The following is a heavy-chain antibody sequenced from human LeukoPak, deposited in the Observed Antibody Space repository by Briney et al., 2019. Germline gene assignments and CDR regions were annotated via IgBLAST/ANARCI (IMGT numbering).Heavy chain of an antibody. D-gene: IGHD6-19*01. CDR1: GFTFSSYA. Sequence: GGSLRLSCAASGFTFSSYAMSWVRQAPGKGLEWVSAISGSGGSTYYAGSVKGRFTVSRDNAKNSLYLQMNSLRTEDTAVYYCARDPEWLARGFYFDYWGQGTLVTVSS. V-gene: IGHV3-23*01. J-gene: IGHJ4*02. CDR3: ARDPEWLARGFYFDY. CDR2: ISGSGGST.